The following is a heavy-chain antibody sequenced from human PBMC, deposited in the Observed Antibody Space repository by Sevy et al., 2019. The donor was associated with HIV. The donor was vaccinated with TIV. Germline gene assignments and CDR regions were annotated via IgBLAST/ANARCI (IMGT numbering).Heavy chain of an antibody. D-gene: IGHD3-10*01. CDR1: GVSISTHS. CDR3: ARDMDNFYGMDV. CDR2: IYYNGNA. Sequence: SETLSLTCTVSGVSISTHSWSWIRQPPGKGLEYIGYIYYNGNANYNPSFQSRVTISGDTSMNQLSLKLTSVTAADTAVSYCARDMDNFYGMDVWGQGTTVTVSS. V-gene: IGHV4-59*11. J-gene: IGHJ6*02.